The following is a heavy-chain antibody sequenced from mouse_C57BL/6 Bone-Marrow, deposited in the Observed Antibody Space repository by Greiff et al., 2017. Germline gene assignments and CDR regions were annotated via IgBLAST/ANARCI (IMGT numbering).Heavy chain of an antibody. V-gene: IGHV10-1*01. Sequence: EPGGGLVQPKGSLKLSCAASGFSFNTYAMNWVRQAPGKGLEWVARIRSKSNNYATYYADSVKDRFTISRDDSESMLYLQMNNLKTEDTAMYYCVRHSFYYAMDYWGQGTSVTVSS. CDR1: GFSFNTYA. CDR2: IRSKSNNYAT. CDR3: VRHSFYYAMDY. J-gene: IGHJ4*01.